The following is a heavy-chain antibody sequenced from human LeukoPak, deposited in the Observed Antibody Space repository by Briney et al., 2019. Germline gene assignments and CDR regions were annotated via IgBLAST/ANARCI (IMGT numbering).Heavy chain of an antibody. Sequence: ASETLSLTCTVSGGSISSYYWSWIRQPAGKGLEWIGRIYTSGSTNYNPSLKSRVTMSVDTSRNQFSLRLSSVTAADTAVYYCARTVAEEAFDIWGQGTMVTVSS. CDR2: IYTSGST. CDR1: GGSISSYY. J-gene: IGHJ3*02. CDR3: ARTVAEEAFDI. V-gene: IGHV4-4*07. D-gene: IGHD6-19*01.